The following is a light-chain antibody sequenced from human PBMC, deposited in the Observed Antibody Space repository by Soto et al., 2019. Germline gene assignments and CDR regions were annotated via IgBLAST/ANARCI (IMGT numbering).Light chain of an antibody. CDR3: HQRSNWLT. J-gene: IGKJ4*01. CDR2: DAS. Sequence: IVLGQAPATLCLSTGEGSTLSCRASQSVRSYLAWYQQKPGQAPRLLIYDASNRATGIPARLSGSGSGTDFTLTISSLEPEDFAVCYCHQRSNWLTFGGGTKVDIK. CDR1: QSVRSY. V-gene: IGKV3-11*01.